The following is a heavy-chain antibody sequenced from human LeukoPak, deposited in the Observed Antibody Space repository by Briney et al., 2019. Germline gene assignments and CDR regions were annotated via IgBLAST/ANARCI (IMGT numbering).Heavy chain of an antibody. CDR2: ISSNGTVS. J-gene: IGHJ2*01. CDR3: ARVLRDYYDTSGYNYWYFDF. CDR1: GFSFSDYY. Sequence: DPGGSLRLSCAASGFSFSDYYMSWIRQPPGKGLEWILYISSNGTVSFYADSVKGRFTISRDNAKTSFYLEMHSLRAADTAVYYCARVLRDYYDTSGYNYWYFDFWGRGTLVTVSS. D-gene: IGHD3-22*01. V-gene: IGHV3-11*01.